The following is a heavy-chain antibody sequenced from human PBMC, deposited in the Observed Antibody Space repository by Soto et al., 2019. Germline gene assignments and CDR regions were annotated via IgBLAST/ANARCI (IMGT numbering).Heavy chain of an antibody. CDR3: ARGDPGSYPFDY. V-gene: IGHV1-69*06. CDR2: IIPIFGTA. J-gene: IGHJ4*02. CDR1: GGTFSSYA. Sequence: SVKVSCKASGGTFSSYAISWVRQAPGQGLEWMGGIIPIFGTANYAQKFQGRVTITADKSTSTAYMELSSLRSEDTAVYYCARGDPGSYPFDYWGQGTLVTVSS. D-gene: IGHD1-26*01.